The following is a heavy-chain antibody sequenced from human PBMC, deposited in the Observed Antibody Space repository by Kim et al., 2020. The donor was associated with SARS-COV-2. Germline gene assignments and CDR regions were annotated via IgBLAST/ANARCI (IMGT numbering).Heavy chain of an antibody. D-gene: IGHD6-13*01. CDR3: AKDKVWQQLGYYFDY. J-gene: IGHJ4*02. CDR1: GFTFDDYA. CDR2: ISWNSGSI. Sequence: GGSLRLSCAASGFTFDDYAMHWVRQAPGKGLEWVSGISWNSGSIGYADSVKGRFTISRDNAKNSLYLQMNSLRAEDTALYYCAKDKVWQQLGYYFDYWGQGTLVTVSS. V-gene: IGHV3-9*01.